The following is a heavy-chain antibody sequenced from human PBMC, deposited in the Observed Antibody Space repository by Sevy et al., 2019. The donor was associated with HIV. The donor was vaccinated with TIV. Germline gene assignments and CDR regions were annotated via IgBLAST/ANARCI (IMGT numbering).Heavy chain of an antibody. CDR3: ARGPRGGMTGVIWFGELSY. CDR1: GFTFSNYA. J-gene: IGHJ4*02. CDR2: ISYDGSNK. D-gene: IGHD3-10*01. Sequence: GGSLRLSCVASGFTFSNYAMHWVRQAPGKGLEWVAVISYDGSNKYYADSVKGRFTISRDNSKNTLYLQMNSLRAEDTAVYYCARGPRGGMTGVIWFGELSYWGQGTLVTVSS. V-gene: IGHV3-30*04.